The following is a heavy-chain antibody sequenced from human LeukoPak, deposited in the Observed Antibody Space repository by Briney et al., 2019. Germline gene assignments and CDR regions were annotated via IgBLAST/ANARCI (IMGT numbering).Heavy chain of an antibody. CDR2: MSYSGST. V-gene: IGHV4-59*12. J-gene: IGHJ5*02. Sequence: SETLSLTCTVSGGSISSYYWNWIRQPPGKGLEWIRYMSYSGSTNYNPSLKSRVTISLDSSKNQFSLRLSSVTAADTAVYYCARDSGTTGEVKFDPWGQGTLVTVSS. D-gene: IGHD3-10*01. CDR1: GGSISSYY. CDR3: ARDSGTTGEVKFDP.